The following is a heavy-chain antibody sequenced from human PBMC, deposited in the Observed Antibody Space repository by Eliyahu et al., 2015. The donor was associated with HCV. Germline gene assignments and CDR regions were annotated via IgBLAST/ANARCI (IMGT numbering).Heavy chain of an antibody. V-gene: IGHV4-34*01. CDR3: ARGPRDYGDYPTTDYFDY. CDR1: GGSFSGYY. CDR2: INHSGST. Sequence: QVQLQQWGAGLLKPSETLSLTCAVYGGSFSGYYWGWIRQPPGKGLEWIGEINHSGSTNYNPSLKSRVTISVDTSKNQFSLSLSSVTAADTAVYYCARGPRDYGDYPTTDYFDYWGQGTLVTVSS. D-gene: IGHD4-17*01. J-gene: IGHJ4*02.